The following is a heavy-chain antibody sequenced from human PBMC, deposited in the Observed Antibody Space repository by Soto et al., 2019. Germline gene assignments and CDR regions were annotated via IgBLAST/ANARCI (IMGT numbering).Heavy chain of an antibody. CDR3: AKQGLIEDSYYYYYGMDV. D-gene: IGHD3-16*01. CDR1: GFTFSDYY. Sequence: QVQLVESGGGLVKPGGSRRLSCAASGFTFSDYYMSWIRQAPGKGLEWVSYISSSGSTIYYADSVKGRFTISRDNAKNSLYLQMNSLRAEDTAVYYCAKQGLIEDSYYYYYGMDVWGQGTTVTVSS. J-gene: IGHJ6*02. CDR2: ISSSGSTI. V-gene: IGHV3-11*01.